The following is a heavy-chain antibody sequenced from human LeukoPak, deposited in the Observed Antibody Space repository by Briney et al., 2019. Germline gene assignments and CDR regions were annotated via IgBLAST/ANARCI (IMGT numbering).Heavy chain of an antibody. J-gene: IGHJ5*02. V-gene: IGHV3-23*01. CDR1: GFTFSSYA. CDR2: ISGSGGST. D-gene: IGHD4-23*01. Sequence: GGSLRLSCAASGFTFSSYATSWVRQAPGKGLEWVSAISGSGGSTYYADSVKGRFTISRDNSKNTLYLQMNSLRAEDTAVYYCAKHVTRVVYSRLFDPWGQGTLVTVSS. CDR3: AKHVTRVVYSRLFDP.